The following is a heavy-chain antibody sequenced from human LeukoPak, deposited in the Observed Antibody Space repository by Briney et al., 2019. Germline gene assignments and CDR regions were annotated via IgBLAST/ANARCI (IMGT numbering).Heavy chain of an antibody. CDR2: INQDAREI. CDR3: ATDRDNSDWQKRFDS. V-gene: IGHV3-7*01. D-gene: IGHD2-21*02. CDR1: GFTFSRYW. Sequence: PGGSLRLSCAAAGFTFSRYWMNWYRQAPGKGLECVGNINQDAREINYVDSVRGRFTISRDNAKNSLHLQMNSLRAEDTAVYYCATDRDNSDWQKRFDSWGQGTLVTVSS. J-gene: IGHJ4*02.